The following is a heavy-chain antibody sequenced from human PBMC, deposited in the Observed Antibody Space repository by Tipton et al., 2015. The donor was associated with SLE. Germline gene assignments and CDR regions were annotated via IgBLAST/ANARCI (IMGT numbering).Heavy chain of an antibody. J-gene: IGHJ5*02. D-gene: IGHD2-8*02. CDR3: ARDNSDRLSSLTYWWFDP. CDR1: GYTFASYY. Sequence: QSGAEVKKPGASVNVSCKASGYTFASYYLHWVRQAPGQGLEWMGIINPNDDYTVNAQKFQGRLRISRDTSTSTVYMELSGLKFEDAAMYYCARDNSDRLSSLTYWWFDPWGQGTMVTVSS. V-gene: IGHV1-46*01. CDR2: INPNDDYT.